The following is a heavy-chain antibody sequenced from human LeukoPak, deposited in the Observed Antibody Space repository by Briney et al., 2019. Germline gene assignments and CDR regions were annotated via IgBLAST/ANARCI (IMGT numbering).Heavy chain of an antibody. D-gene: IGHD3-10*01. Sequence: GGSLRLSCAASGFTFSDYYMSWLRQAPGKGLEWVSYISSSGSIIYYADSVKGRFTISRDNAKNSLYLQMNSLRAEDTAVYYCARAITLDYGSGSYFDYWGQGTLVTVSS. V-gene: IGHV3-11*04. CDR1: GFTFSDYY. CDR2: ISSSGSII. CDR3: ARAITLDYGSGSYFDY. J-gene: IGHJ4*02.